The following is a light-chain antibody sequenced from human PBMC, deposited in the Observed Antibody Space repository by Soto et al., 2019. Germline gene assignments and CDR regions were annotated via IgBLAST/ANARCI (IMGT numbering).Light chain of an antibody. CDR1: SSNIGSNT. CDR2: SNN. Sequence: QSVLTQPPSASGTHGQRVTVSCSGSSSNIGSNTVNWYQQLPGTAPKLLIYSNNQRPSGVPDRFSGSKSGTSASLAISGLQAEDEAEYYCAVWDGSLNGWVFGGGTKLTVL. CDR3: AVWDGSLNGWV. J-gene: IGLJ3*02. V-gene: IGLV1-44*01.